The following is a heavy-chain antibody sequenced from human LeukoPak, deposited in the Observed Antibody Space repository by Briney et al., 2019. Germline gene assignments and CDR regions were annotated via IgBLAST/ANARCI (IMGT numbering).Heavy chain of an antibody. CDR3: ATAGNTRWPQPFDY. V-gene: IGHV3-21*01. D-gene: IGHD1-1*01. CDR2: ISSSSSYI. J-gene: IGHJ4*02. CDR1: GFTFSIYS. Sequence: GGSLRLSCAASGFTFSIYSMNWVRQAPGKGLEWVSYISSSSSYIYYADSVKGRFTISRDNAKSSLYLQMNSLRAGDTAVYYCATAGNTRWPQPFDYWGQGTLVTVSS.